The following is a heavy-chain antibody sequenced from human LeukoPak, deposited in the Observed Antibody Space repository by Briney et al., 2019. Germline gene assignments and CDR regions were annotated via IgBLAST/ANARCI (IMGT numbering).Heavy chain of an antibody. Sequence: PGGSLRLSCAASGFTFSDYYMDWVRQAPGKGLEWVGRIKNKANSYTTEYAASVKGRFTISRDDSKNSLYLQMNSLRAEDTAVCYCAKEELRFLEWAGNFDYWGQGTLVTVSS. CDR1: GFTFSDYY. D-gene: IGHD3-3*01. V-gene: IGHV3-72*01. CDR3: AKEELRFLEWAGNFDY. J-gene: IGHJ4*02. CDR2: IKNKANSYTT.